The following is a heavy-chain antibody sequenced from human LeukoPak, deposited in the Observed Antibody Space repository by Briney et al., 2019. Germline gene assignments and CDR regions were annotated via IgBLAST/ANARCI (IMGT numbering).Heavy chain of an antibody. CDR2: ISSSSSYI. Sequence: GGSLRLSCAASGFTFSSYSMNWVRQAPGKGLEWVSSISSSSSYIYYADSVKGRFTISRDNAKNSLYLQMNSLRAEDTAVYYCARDLTFGVVITSGVGYWGQGTLVTVSS. D-gene: IGHD3-3*01. V-gene: IGHV3-21*01. CDR3: ARDLTFGVVITSGVGY. J-gene: IGHJ4*02. CDR1: GFTFSSYS.